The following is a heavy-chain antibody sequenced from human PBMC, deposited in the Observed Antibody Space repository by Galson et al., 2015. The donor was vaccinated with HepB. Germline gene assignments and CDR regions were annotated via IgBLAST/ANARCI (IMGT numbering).Heavy chain of an antibody. V-gene: IGHV4-31*03. D-gene: IGHD6-13*01. CDR2: IYYSGST. CDR3: VRSSSWYAELGMDV. J-gene: IGHJ6*02. CDR1: GGSISSGGYY. Sequence: TLSLTCTVSGGSISSGGYYWSWIRQHPGKGLEWIGYIYYSGSTYYNPSLKSRVTISVDTSKNQFSLKLSSVTAADTAVYYCVRSSSWYAELGMDVWGQGTTVTVSS.